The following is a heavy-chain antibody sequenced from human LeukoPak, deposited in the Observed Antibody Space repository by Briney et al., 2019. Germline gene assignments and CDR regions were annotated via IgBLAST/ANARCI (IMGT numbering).Heavy chain of an antibody. Sequence: ETLSLTCAVSGHSISTGYYWGWIRQPPGEGLEWIGSMSHNRGTYYNPSLKSRVTISMDTSKNQISLRLTSVTAADTAVYYCASYYASGVSAYNYYGMDVWGKGTTVTVSS. J-gene: IGHJ6*04. CDR3: ASYYASGVSAYNYYGMDV. CDR1: GHSISTGYY. V-gene: IGHV4-38-2*01. CDR2: MSHNRGT. D-gene: IGHD3-10*01.